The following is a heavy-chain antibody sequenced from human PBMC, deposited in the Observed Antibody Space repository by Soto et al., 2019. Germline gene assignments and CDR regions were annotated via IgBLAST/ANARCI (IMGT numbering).Heavy chain of an antibody. CDR2: ISYDGSNK. D-gene: IGHD3-10*01. CDR3: AKDWGYYGSGSYEYFQH. J-gene: IGHJ1*01. V-gene: IGHV3-30*18. CDR1: GFTFSSYG. Sequence: ESGGGVVQPGRSLRLSCAASGFTFSSYGMHWVRQAPGKGLEWVAVISYDGSNKYYADSVKGRFTISRDNSKNTLYLQMNSLRAEDTAVYYCAKDWGYYGSGSYEYFQHWGQGTLVTVSS.